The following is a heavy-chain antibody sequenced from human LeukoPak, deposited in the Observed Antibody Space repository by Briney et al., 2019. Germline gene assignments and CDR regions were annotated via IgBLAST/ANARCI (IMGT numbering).Heavy chain of an antibody. Sequence: SETLSLTCTVSGGSISSSSYYWGWIRQPPGTGLEWIGCIYYSGSTNYNPSLKSRVTISVDTSKNQFSLKLSSVTAADTAVYYCAREVIRGVIYYYYYMDVWGKGTTVTISS. V-gene: IGHV4-39*07. J-gene: IGHJ6*03. CDR3: AREVIRGVIYYYYYMDV. D-gene: IGHD3-10*01. CDR1: GGSISSSSYY. CDR2: IYYSGST.